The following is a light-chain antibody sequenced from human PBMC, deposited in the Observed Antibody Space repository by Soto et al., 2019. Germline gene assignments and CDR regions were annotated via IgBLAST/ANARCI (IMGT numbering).Light chain of an antibody. J-gene: IGKJ3*01. V-gene: IGKV1-9*01. Sequence: DIQLTQSPSFLSASVGDRVTITCRASQDISSYLAWYQQKPGNAPKVLIYAASTLHSGVPSRFSGSGSGTEFTLTISGLQPEDFATYYCQQLNSFPRFGPGTKVDIK. CDR3: QQLNSFPR. CDR1: QDISSY. CDR2: AAS.